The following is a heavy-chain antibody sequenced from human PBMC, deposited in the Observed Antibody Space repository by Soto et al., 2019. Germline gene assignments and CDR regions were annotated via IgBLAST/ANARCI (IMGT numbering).Heavy chain of an antibody. CDR3: AKSNGRASNFDY. Sequence: SETLSLTCTVSGGSISSGGYYWSWIRQHPGKGLEWIGYIYYSGSTYYNPSLKSRVTISVDTSKNQFSLKLSSVTAADTAVYYCAKSNGRASNFDYWGQGTLVTVSS. CDR2: IYYSGST. V-gene: IGHV4-31*03. CDR1: GGSISSGGYY. J-gene: IGHJ4*02. D-gene: IGHD6-6*01.